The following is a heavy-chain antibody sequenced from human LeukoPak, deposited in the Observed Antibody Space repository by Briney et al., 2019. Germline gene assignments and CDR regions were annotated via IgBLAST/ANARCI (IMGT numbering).Heavy chain of an antibody. CDR2: INHSGST. Sequence: PSETLSLTCAVYGGSFSGYYWSWIRQPPGKGLEWIGEINHSGSTNYNPCLKSRVTISVDTSKNQFSLKLSSVTAADTAVYYCARYCSSTSCYPTTRPTRTSSKRKEYNWFDPWGQGTLVTVSS. D-gene: IGHD2-2*01. CDR1: GGSFSGYY. J-gene: IGHJ5*02. V-gene: IGHV4-34*01. CDR3: ARYCSSTSCYPTTRPTRTSSKRKEYNWFDP.